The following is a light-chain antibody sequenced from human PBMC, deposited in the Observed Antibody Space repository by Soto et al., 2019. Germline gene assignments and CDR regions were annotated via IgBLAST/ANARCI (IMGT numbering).Light chain of an antibody. J-gene: IGKJ4*01. CDR2: AVS. CDR3: QQANGFPVN. V-gene: IGKV1-12*01. Sequence: DIQMTQSPSSVSASVGDRVTITCRASQGVSGWLAWYQQRPGKAPELLIYAVSNLQTGVPSRFSGSGSGTDFTLTISSLQPEDFATYYCQQANGFPVNFGGGTRVEMK. CDR1: QGVSGW.